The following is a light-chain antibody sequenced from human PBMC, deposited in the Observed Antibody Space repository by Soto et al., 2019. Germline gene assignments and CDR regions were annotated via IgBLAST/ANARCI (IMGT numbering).Light chain of an antibody. J-gene: IGKJ5*01. CDR2: AAS. Sequence: DIQMTQSPSSLSVSVGDGVAITCWASQSISNYLNWYQQKPGRAPKLLIHAASTLQSGVPSRFSGSGSGTEFTLTISSLQSEDFAVYYCQQYNNWPPHTFGQGTRLEIK. CDR3: QQYNNWPPHT. CDR1: QSISNY. V-gene: IGKV1-39*01.